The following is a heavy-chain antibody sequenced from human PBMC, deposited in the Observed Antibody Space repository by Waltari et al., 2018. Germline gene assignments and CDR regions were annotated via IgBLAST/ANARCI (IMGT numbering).Heavy chain of an antibody. V-gene: IGHV1-2*02. CDR3: ASHYYGSGSYPYLDY. D-gene: IGHD3-10*01. CDR2: INPNSGGT. J-gene: IGHJ4*02. CDR1: GYTFTGYY. Sequence: QVQLVQSGAEVKKPGASVKVSCKASGYTFTGYYMHWVRQAPGQGLEWMVWINPNSGGTNYAQKFQGRVTMTRDTSISTAYMELSRLRSDDTAVYYCASHYYGSGSYPYLDYWGQGTLVTVSS.